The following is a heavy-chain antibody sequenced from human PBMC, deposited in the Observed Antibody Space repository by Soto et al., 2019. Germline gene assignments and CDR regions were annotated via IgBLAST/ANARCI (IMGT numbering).Heavy chain of an antibody. D-gene: IGHD3-3*01. V-gene: IGHV4-34*01. CDR1: GGSVNGYY. CDR2: ISHTGGT. CDR3: ATRITVFGLLIPPFDP. Sequence: PSETLSLTCAVYGGSVNGYYWNWIRQPPGEGLEWIGEISHTGGTYYNPSLKSRVTMSVDTSKNQFSLRLSSVTAADTAIYYCATRITVFGLLIPPFDPWGQGTQVTVSS. J-gene: IGHJ5*02.